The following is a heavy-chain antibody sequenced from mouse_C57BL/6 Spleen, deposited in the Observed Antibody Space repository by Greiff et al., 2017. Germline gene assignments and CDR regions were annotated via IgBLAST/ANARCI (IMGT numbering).Heavy chain of an antibody. D-gene: IGHD1-1*01. CDR1: GYTFTSYW. CDR3: ASRGAVIDTQYFDD. V-gene: IGHV1-72*01. CDR2: IDPNSGGT. J-gene: IGHJ1*03. Sequence: QVQLQQPGAELVKPGASVKLSCKASGYTFTSYWMHWVKQRPGRGLEWIGSIDPNSGGTKYNEKFKSKATLTVDKPSSTAYMQLSSLTSEDSAVYYGASRGAVIDTQYFDDWGKGTTVTVSS.